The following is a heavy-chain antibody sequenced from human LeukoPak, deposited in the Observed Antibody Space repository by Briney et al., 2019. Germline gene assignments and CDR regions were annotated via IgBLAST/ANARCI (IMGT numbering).Heavy chain of an antibody. V-gene: IGHV4-30-2*01. Sequence: SETLSLTCAVSGGSISSGGYSWSWIRQPPGKGLEWIGYIYHSGSTYYNPSLKSRVTISVDRSKNQFSLKLSSVTAADTAVYYCARFYSSSWYREYGPNWFDPWGQGTLVTVSS. J-gene: IGHJ5*02. CDR1: GGSISSGGYS. CDR2: IYHSGST. D-gene: IGHD6-13*01. CDR3: ARFYSSSWYREYGPNWFDP.